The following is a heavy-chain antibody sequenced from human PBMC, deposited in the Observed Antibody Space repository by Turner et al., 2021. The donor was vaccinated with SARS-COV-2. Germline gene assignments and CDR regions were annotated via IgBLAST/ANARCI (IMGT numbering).Heavy chain of an antibody. V-gene: IGHV4-39*01. CDR2: IDYSGST. Sequence: QLQLQESGPRLVKPSETLSLTCTVSGGSISSSSYYWGWNRQPPGKGLEWIGSIDYSGSTYYNPSLKSRVTISVDTSKNQFSLKLTSVTAADTAVYFCARHWEVAAAAYLARFDPWGQGTLVTVSS. J-gene: IGHJ5*02. CDR1: GGSISSSSYY. D-gene: IGHD6-13*01. CDR3: ARHWEVAAAAYLARFDP.